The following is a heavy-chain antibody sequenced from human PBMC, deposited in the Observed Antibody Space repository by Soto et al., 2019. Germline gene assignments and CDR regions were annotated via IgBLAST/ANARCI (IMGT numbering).Heavy chain of an antibody. CDR1: GYTLTELS. V-gene: IGHV1-24*01. D-gene: IGHD5-12*01. Sequence: ASVKVSCKVSGYTLTELSMHWVRQAPGKGLEWMGGFDPEDGETIYAQKFQGRVTMTEDTSTDTAYMELSSLRSEDTAVYYCATAEVATITASFFDYWGQGTLVTVSS. CDR3: ATAEVATITASFFDY. CDR2: FDPEDGET. J-gene: IGHJ4*02.